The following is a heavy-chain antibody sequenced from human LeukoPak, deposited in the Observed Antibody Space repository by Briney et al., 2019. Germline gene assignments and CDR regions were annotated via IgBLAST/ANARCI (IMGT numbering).Heavy chain of an antibody. Sequence: SETLSLTCTVSGGSISSYYWSWIRQPPGKGLEWIGYIYYSGSTNYNPSLKSRVTISVDTSKNQFSLKLSSVTAADTAVYYCARDQRRTYSSGWHGGRDAFDIWGQGTMATVSS. CDR3: ARDQRRTYSSGWHGGRDAFDI. CDR2: IYYSGST. CDR1: GGSISSYY. D-gene: IGHD6-19*01. V-gene: IGHV4-59*12. J-gene: IGHJ3*02.